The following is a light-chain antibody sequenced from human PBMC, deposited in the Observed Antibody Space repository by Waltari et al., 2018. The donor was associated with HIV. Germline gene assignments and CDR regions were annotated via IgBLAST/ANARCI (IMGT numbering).Light chain of an antibody. V-gene: IGLV1-40*01. Sequence: QSVLPQPPSVSRAPGQRVTISCTGNSSNIGAGYDVHWSHQFRGTARQLLTYANSSRPSGVPDRFAGSKAGTSASLAITGLQAEDEADYYCQSYDSSLTLVFGGGTKLTVL. CDR2: ANS. CDR3: QSYDSSLTLV. J-gene: IGLJ2*01. CDR1: SSNIGAGYD.